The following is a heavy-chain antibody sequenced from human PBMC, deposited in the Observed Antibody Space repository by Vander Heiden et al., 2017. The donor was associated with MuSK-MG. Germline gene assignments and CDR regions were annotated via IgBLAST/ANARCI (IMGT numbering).Heavy chain of an antibody. D-gene: IGHD2-2*03. CDR1: GFTFSSYG. Sequence: QVQLVESGGGVVQPGGSLRLSCAASGFTFSSYGMPWVPQAPGKGLEWEAFIRYDGSNKYYADSVKGRFTISRDNSKNTLYLQMNSLRAEDTAVYYCAKAFGYCSSTSCPTHYFQHWGQGTLVTVSS. CDR3: AKAFGYCSSTSCPTHYFQH. CDR2: IRYDGSNK. V-gene: IGHV3-30*02. J-gene: IGHJ1*01.